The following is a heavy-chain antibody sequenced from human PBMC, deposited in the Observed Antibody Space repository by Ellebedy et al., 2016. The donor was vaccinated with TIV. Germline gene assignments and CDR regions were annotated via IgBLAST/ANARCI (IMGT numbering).Heavy chain of an antibody. CDR2: INAGSGNT. Sequence: AASVKVSCKASGYTFIRNTMHWVRQTPGQRLEWMGWINAGSGNTKYSQNFQGRVTITRDTSATTVYMELSSLRSEDTALYYCAREGLASGWSIALFDYWGQGALVTVSS. CDR3: AREGLASGWSIALFDY. CDR1: GYTFIRNT. D-gene: IGHD6-19*01. V-gene: IGHV1-3*01. J-gene: IGHJ4*02.